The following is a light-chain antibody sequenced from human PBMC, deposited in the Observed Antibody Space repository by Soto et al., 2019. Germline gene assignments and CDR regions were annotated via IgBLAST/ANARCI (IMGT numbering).Light chain of an antibody. V-gene: IGLV2-11*01. J-gene: IGLJ1*01. CDR2: DVT. Sequence: QSALTQPRSVSGSPGQSVTISCSGTAGDVGAYNYVSWYQQHPGKAPNLIIYDVTKRPSGVPDRFSGSKSCNTASLTISGLQAEDESDYYCCAYAGNYTYVFGSGTKVTVL. CDR3: CAYAGNYTYV. CDR1: AGDVGAYNY.